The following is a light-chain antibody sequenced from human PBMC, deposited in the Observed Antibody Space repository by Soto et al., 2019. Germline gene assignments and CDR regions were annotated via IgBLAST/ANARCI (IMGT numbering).Light chain of an antibody. Sequence: IRMTQSPSSFSASTGDTVTITCRASQNISSYLNWYQQKPGKAPKPLIYCASSLQSGAPSRFSVSGSGTDFTLTISSLKLEDFATFVCQQTYSSPITFGQGTRLEIK. CDR2: CAS. CDR1: QNISSY. V-gene: IGKV1-39*01. J-gene: IGKJ5*01. CDR3: QQTYSSPIT.